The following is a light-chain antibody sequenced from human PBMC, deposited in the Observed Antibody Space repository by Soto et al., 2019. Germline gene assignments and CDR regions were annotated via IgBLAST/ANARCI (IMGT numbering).Light chain of an antibody. Sequence: EIVLTQSRATLSLSPGERAALSCRASQSVDLHLAWYKQKPGQAPRLVSYGASRRATGIPDRFSGSGSGTEFTLTISSLKPEDFETYYCQQSYRTLWTFGQGTKVDI. CDR1: QSVDLH. CDR2: GAS. J-gene: IGKJ1*01. V-gene: IGKV3-11*01. CDR3: QQSYRTLWT.